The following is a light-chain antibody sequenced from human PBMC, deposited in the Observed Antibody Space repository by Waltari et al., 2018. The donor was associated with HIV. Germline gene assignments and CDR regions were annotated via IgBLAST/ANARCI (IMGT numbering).Light chain of an antibody. CDR3: QSYDSSLNGHVV. CDR2: ANN. V-gene: IGLV1-40*01. J-gene: IGLJ2*01. Sequence: QSVLTPAPSVSGAPGQRVTIPCTGSRSNFGTGYDVHWYQQLPGTAPKLLIYANNQRPSGVPARFSGSKSATSASLVITGLQAEDEADYYCQSYDSSLNGHVVFGGGTKVTVL. CDR1: RSNFGTGYD.